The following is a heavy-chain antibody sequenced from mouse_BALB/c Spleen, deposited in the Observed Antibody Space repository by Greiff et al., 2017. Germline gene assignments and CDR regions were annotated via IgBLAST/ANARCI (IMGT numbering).Heavy chain of an antibody. J-gene: IGHJ3*01. V-gene: IGHV10-1*02. CDR1: GFTFNTYA. CDR3: VRHPDYYGAWFAY. Sequence: DVHLVESGGGLVQPKGSLKLSCAASGFTFNTYAMNWVRQAPGKGLEWVARIRSKSNNYATYYADSVKDRFTISRDDSQSMLYLQMNNLKTEDTAMYYCVRHPDYYGAWFAYWGQGTLVTVSA. D-gene: IGHD1-1*01. CDR2: IRSKSNNYAT.